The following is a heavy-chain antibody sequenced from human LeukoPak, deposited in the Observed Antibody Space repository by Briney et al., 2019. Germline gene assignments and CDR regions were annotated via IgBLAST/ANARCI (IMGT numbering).Heavy chain of an antibody. J-gene: IGHJ4*02. Sequence: ASVNVSFTSSVYTFTAYFMHWVRQAPGQGLEWMGWINPHSGGRNYAQKFQGRVTMTRDTSISTAYMELSRLRSDDTAVYYCARGDRYCISTNCSPDYWGQGTLVTVSS. CDR3: ARGDRYCISTNCSPDY. CDR2: INPHSGGR. CDR1: VYTFTAYF. D-gene: IGHD2-2*01. V-gene: IGHV1-2*02.